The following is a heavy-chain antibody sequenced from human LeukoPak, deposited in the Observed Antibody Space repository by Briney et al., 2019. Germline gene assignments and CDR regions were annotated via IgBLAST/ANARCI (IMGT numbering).Heavy chain of an antibody. CDR3: ARISSTLFYDY. J-gene: IGHJ4*02. Sequence: ASVKVSCKASGYTFTSYGISWVRQAPGQGLEWMGWISAYNGNTNYAQKLQGRVTMTTDTSTSTAYMELSSLRSEDTAVYYCARISSTLFYDYWGQGTLVTVSS. V-gene: IGHV1-18*01. CDR2: ISAYNGNT. D-gene: IGHD3-10*01. CDR1: GYTFTSYG.